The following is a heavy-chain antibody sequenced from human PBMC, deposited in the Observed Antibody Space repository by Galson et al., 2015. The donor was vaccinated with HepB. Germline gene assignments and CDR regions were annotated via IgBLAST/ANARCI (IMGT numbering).Heavy chain of an antibody. CDR2: INPNSGGT. J-gene: IGHJ6*03. CDR1: GYTFTGYY. V-gene: IGHV1-2*02. Sequence: SVKVSCKASGYTFTGYYMHWVRQAPGQGLEWMGWINPNSGGTNYAQKFQGRVTMTRDTSISTAYMELSRLRSDDTAVYYCARSRQNYDFWSGTKGNYMDVWGKGTTVTVSS. D-gene: IGHD3-3*01. CDR3: ARSRQNYDFWSGTKGNYMDV.